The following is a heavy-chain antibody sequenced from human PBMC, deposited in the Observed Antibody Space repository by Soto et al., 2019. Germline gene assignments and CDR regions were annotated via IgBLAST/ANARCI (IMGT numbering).Heavy chain of an antibody. CDR3: ATLPNNNFSPGVMDV. V-gene: IGHV1-69*01. Sequence: QVRLVQSGAEVKKPGSSVKISCKTSGGIFSTCVFSWVRQAPGQGLEWMGGIIPFLGTPNYAQSFQGRVTITADESTSTVYMELSSLRSEDTAVYYCATLPNNNFSPGVMDVWGQGTTVTVSS. CDR1: GGIFSTCV. D-gene: IGHD3-3*01. J-gene: IGHJ6*02. CDR2: IIPFLGTP.